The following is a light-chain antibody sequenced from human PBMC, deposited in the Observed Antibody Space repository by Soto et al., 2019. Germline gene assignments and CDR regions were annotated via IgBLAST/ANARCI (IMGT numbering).Light chain of an antibody. V-gene: IGKV1-39*01. Sequence: DIRMTQSPTSLSASVGDRVTITCRASQSITSSLNWFQQKPGKAPKLLIYAASSLQSGVPSRFSGGGSGTDFTLTISSLQPEDFATYYCLQSYSTPFTFGGGTKVEIK. CDR1: QSITSS. J-gene: IGKJ4*01. CDR3: LQSYSTPFT. CDR2: AAS.